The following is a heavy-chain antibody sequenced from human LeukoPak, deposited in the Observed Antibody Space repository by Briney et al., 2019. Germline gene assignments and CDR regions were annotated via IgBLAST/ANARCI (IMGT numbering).Heavy chain of an antibody. D-gene: IGHD6-19*01. CDR1: RFTVSSNY. CDR3: ARDQGSGWHRSEYDY. Sequence: GGSLRLSCAASRFTVSSNYMTWVRQAAGKGLEWVSYISSSGTTIYYADSLKGRFTISRDNAKNSLYLQMNSLRAEDTAVYYCARDQGSGWHRSEYDYWGQGTLVTVSS. J-gene: IGHJ4*02. CDR2: ISSSGTTI. V-gene: IGHV3-48*03.